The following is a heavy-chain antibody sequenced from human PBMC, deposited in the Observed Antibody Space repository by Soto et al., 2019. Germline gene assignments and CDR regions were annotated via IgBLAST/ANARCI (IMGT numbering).Heavy chain of an antibody. CDR1: GGSFSGYY. D-gene: IGHD4-17*01. Sequence: SETLSLTCAVYGGSFSGYYWSWIRQPPGKGLEWIGEINHSGSTNYNPSLKSRVTISVDTSKNQFSLKLSSVTAADTAVYYCASGVTTPHYFDYWGQGTLVTVSS. CDR3: ASGVTTPHYFDY. V-gene: IGHV4-34*01. J-gene: IGHJ4*02. CDR2: INHSGST.